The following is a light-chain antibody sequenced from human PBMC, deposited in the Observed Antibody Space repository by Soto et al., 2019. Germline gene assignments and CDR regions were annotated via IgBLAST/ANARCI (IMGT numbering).Light chain of an antibody. CDR1: QSVSSSY. V-gene: IGKV3-20*01. CDR3: QQYVSSWT. Sequence: EIVLTQSPGTLSLSPGERATLSCRASQSVSSSYLVWHQQKPGQAPRLLIYAASRRATGIPDRFSGSGSGTDFTLTISRLEPEDFAVYYCQQYVSSWTFGQGTKVDIK. CDR2: AAS. J-gene: IGKJ1*01.